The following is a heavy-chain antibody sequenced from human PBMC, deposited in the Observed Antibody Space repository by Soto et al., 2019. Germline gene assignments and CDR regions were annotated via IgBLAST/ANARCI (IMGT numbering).Heavy chain of an antibody. CDR3: ASPPGNYYGWFDP. V-gene: IGHV4-39*01. D-gene: IGHD1-26*01. CDR2: IYYSGST. CDR1: GGSISSRSYY. J-gene: IGHJ5*02. Sequence: QLQLQESGPGLVKPSETLSLICTVSGGSISSRSYYWGWIRQPPGKGLEWIGSIYYSGSTYYNPSLKSRVTISVDTSKNQFSLELSSVTAADTAVYYCASPPGNYYGWFDPWGQGTLVTVSS.